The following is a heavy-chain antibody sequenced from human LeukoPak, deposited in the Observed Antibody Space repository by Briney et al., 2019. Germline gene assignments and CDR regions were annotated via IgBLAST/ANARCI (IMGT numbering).Heavy chain of an antibody. Sequence: GGSLSLSCAVSGFRFNYHHIHWGRPAPNKGQEWGAIAPHDRSSPSHAASVNGRLTISKDNSKDTLFLHMDGLRGDDTAIYYCARQSLGASGLDHWGQGVLVTVSS. J-gene: IGHJ4*02. V-gene: IGHV3-30*03. CDR1: GFRFNYHH. D-gene: IGHD1-26*01. CDR2: APHDRSSP. CDR3: ARQSLGASGLDH.